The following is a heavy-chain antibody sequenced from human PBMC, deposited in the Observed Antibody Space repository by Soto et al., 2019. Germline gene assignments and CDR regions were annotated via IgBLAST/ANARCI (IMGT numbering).Heavy chain of an antibody. D-gene: IGHD3-22*01. CDR3: TLVKYYYDSGGMDV. CDR2: IYYSGST. J-gene: IGHJ6*01. CDR1: GGSISSYY. V-gene: IGHV4-59*01. Sequence: SETLSLTCTVSGGSISSYYWSWIRQPPGKGLEWIGYIYYSGSTNYNPSPKSRVTISVDTSKNQFSLKLSSVTAADTAVYYCTLVKYYYDSGGMDVWAQGTTVTVSS.